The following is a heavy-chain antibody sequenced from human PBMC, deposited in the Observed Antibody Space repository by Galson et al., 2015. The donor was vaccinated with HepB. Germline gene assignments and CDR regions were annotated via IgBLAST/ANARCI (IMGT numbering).Heavy chain of an antibody. CDR1: GYTFTGYY. J-gene: IGHJ5*02. D-gene: IGHD1-7*01. CDR3: ARDGGWNYVAGWFDP. CDR2: INPNSGGT. V-gene: IGHV1-2*02. Sequence: SVKVSCKASGYTFTGYYMHWVRQAPGQGLEWMGWINPNSGGTNYAQKFQGRVTMTRDTSISTAYMELSRLRSDDTAVYYCARDGGWNYVAGWFDPWGQGTLVTVSS.